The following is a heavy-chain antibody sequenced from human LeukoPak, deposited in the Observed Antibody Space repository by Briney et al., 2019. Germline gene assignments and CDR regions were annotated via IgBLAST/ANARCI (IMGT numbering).Heavy chain of an antibody. J-gene: IGHJ4*02. CDR3: AREGSGSHPGYY. CDR2: IYTTGST. D-gene: IGHD1-26*01. V-gene: IGHV4-61*02. CDR1: GDSISIGSHF. Sequence: SQTLSLTCTVSGDSISIGSHFWSWIRQPAWKGLEWIGRIYTTGSTNYNPSLKSRVTISVDTSKNQFSLKLSSVAAADTAVYYCAREGSGSHPGYYWGQGTLVTVSS.